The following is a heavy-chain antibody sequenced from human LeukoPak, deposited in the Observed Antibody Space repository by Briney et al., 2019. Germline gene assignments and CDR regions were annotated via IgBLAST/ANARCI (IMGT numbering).Heavy chain of an antibody. Sequence: GGSLRLSCAASGFTVSSNYVSWVRQAPGKGLEWVSVIYSGGSTYYADSVKGRFTISRDNSKNTLYLQMNSLRAEDTAVYYCASSAKVLRYFDWLGLFDYWGQGTLVTVSS. V-gene: IGHV3-53*01. D-gene: IGHD3-9*01. J-gene: IGHJ4*02. CDR1: GFTVSSNY. CDR3: ASSAKVLRYFDWLGLFDY. CDR2: IYSGGST.